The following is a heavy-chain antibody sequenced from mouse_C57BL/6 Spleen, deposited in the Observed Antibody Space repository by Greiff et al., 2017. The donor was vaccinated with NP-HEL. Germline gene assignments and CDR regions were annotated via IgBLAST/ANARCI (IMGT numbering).Heavy chain of an antibody. D-gene: IGHD1-1*01. CDR3: ARHVYDSSPWYFDV. V-gene: IGHV5-6*01. CDR1: GFTFSSYG. Sequence: EVQGVESGGDLVKPGGSLKLSCAASGFTFSSYGMSWVRQTPDKRLEWVATISSGGSYTYYPDSVKGRFTISRDNAKNTLYLQMSSLKSEDTAMYYCARHVYDSSPWYFDVWGTGTTVTVSS. CDR2: ISSGGSYT. J-gene: IGHJ1*03.